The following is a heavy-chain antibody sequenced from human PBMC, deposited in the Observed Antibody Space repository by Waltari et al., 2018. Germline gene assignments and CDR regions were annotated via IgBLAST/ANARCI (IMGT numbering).Heavy chain of an antibody. CDR3: VSVHLRYRVGPGDF. V-gene: IGHV3-30*04. Sequence: QVQLVESGGTVVQPGKSMTLSCAASGPPFSRHAFHWVRQAPGKGLQWRAVISYDGNTKYYDDSWKSRFTISIDNAQSKVNLQLDSLRPDDTGFYYCVSVHLRYRVGPGDFWGQGTLVTVSS. D-gene: IGHD2-2*02. CDR1: GPPFSRHA. CDR2: ISYDGNTK. J-gene: IGHJ4*02.